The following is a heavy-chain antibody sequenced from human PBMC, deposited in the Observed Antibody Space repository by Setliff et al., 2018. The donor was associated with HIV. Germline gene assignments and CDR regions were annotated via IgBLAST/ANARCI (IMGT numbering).Heavy chain of an antibody. CDR3: AGSRGYFVKAD. D-gene: IGHD3-22*01. CDR1: GFTFSNYW. J-gene: IGHJ4*02. V-gene: IGHV3-7*01. CDR2: IKRDGSEK. Sequence: LRLSCATSGFTFSNYWMTWVRQAPGKGLEWVANIKRDGSEKYYVDSVKGRFTISRDNAKDLLYLQMNSLRGEDTAVYYCAGSRGYFVKADWGQGTLVTVSS.